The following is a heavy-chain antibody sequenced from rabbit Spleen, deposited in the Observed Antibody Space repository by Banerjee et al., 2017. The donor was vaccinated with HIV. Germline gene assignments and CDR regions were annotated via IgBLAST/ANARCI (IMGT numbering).Heavy chain of an antibody. V-gene: IGHV1S45*01. CDR1: EFSFSSSYY. J-gene: IGHJ6*01. Sequence: QEQLVESGGDLVQPEGSLTLTCTASEFSFSSSYYMCWVRQAPGKGLEWIACIASGNSGYTYYATWATGRFTCSKTSSTTVTLQMTSLTAADTATYFCARDLDGVIGWNFGWWGPGTLVTVS. CDR3: ARDLDGVIGWNFGW. D-gene: IGHD4-1*01. CDR2: IASGNSGYT.